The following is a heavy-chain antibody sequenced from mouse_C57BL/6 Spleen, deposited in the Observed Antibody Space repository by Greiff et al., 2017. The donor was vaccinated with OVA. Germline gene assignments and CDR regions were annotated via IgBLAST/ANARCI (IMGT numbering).Heavy chain of an antibody. D-gene: IGHD4-1*01. CDR3: ARGDWDSYYFDY. CDR1: GYSITSGYY. V-gene: IGHV3-6*01. CDR2: ISYDGSN. J-gene: IGHJ2*01. Sequence: EVQLVESGPGLVKPSQSLSLTCSVTGYSITSGYYWNWIRQFPGNKLEWMGYISYDGSNNYNPSLKNRISITRDTSKNQFFLKLNSVTTEDTATYYCARGDWDSYYFDYWGQGTTLTVSS.